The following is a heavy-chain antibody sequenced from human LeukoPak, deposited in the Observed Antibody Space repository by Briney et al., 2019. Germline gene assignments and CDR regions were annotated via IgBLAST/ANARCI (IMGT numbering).Heavy chain of an antibody. CDR1: GYTFTSYG. V-gene: IGHV1-18*01. CDR2: ISAYNGNT. Sequence: ASVKVSCKASGYTFTSYGISWVRQAPGQGLEWMGWISAYNGNTNYAQKLQGRVTMTTDTSTSTAYMELRSLRCDDTAVYYCARDSPTYYYDSSGYYRYFDYWGQGTLVTVSS. CDR3: ARDSPTYYYDSSGYYRYFDY. D-gene: IGHD3-22*01. J-gene: IGHJ4*02.